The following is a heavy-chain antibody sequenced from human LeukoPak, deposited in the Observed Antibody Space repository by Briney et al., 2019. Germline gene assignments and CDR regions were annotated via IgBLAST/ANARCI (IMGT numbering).Heavy chain of an antibody. Sequence: GGSLRLSCAASGFTFSSYAMNWVRQAPGKGLEWLSAISGSGDNTYYADSVKGRFTISRDNSKNTLYLQMDSLRAEDTAVYYCAKERYSSGWYAYMDVWGKGTTVTVSS. CDR1: GFTFSSYA. CDR3: AKERYSSGWYAYMDV. V-gene: IGHV3-23*01. J-gene: IGHJ6*04. CDR2: ISGSGDNT. D-gene: IGHD6-19*01.